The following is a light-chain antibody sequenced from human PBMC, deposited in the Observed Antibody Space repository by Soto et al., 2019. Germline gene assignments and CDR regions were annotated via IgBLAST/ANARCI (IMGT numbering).Light chain of an antibody. V-gene: IGLV7-43*01. CDR1: TGAVTSGYY. CDR2: STS. Sequence: QTVVTREPSLTVSPGGTVTLTCASSTGAVTSGYYPNWFQQKPGQAPRPLIYSTSNKHSWTPARFSGSLLGGKAALTLSGLQPEHVAQNYLLLYYGGAQLVFGRGTKLTVL. J-gene: IGLJ3*02. CDR3: LLYYGGAQLV.